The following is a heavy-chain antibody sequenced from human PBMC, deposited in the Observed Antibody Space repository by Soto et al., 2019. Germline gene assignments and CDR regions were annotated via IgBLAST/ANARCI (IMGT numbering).Heavy chain of an antibody. D-gene: IGHD6-19*01. CDR1: GGSVSAYY. CDR3: ARGRSSGWYGITRH. J-gene: IGHJ4*02. Sequence: QVHLQQWGAGVLKPSETLSLTCAVYGGSVSAYYWSWIRQPPGKGLEWIGEINHSGSTNYNPSLKRRVTISVDMSKRQFSLLLTSVTPADTALYFCARGRSSGWYGITRHWGQGTLVTVSS. CDR2: INHSGST. V-gene: IGHV4-34*01.